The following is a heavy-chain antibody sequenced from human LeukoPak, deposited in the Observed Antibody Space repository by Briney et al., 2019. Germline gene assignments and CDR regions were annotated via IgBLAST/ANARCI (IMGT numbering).Heavy chain of an antibody. V-gene: IGHV1-18*01. CDR2: ISAYNGNT. CDR1: GYTFTSYG. CDR3: ARELAALYYYGMDV. D-gene: IGHD6-25*01. Sequence: ASVKVSCKASGYTFTSYGISWVRQAPGQGPEWMGWISAYNGNTNYAQKLQGRVTMTTDTSTSTAYMELRSLRSDDTAVYYCARELAALYYYGMDVWGQGTTVTVSS. J-gene: IGHJ6*02.